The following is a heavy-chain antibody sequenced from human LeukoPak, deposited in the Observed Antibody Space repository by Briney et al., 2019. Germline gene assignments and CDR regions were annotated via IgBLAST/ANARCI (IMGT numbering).Heavy chain of an antibody. J-gene: IGHJ4*02. CDR1: GYTFTSYG. CDR2: ISAYNGNT. Sequence: WASVKVSCKASGYTFTSYGISWVRQAPGQGLEWMGWISAYNGNTNYAQKLQGRVTMTTDTSTSTAYMELRSLRSDDTAVYYCARDIVASIAAAGGGYWGQGTLVTVSS. D-gene: IGHD6-13*01. CDR3: ARDIVASIAAAGGGY. V-gene: IGHV1-18*01.